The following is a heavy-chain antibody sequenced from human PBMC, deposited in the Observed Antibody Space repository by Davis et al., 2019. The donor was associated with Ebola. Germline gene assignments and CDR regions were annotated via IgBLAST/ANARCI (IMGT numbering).Heavy chain of an antibody. D-gene: IGHD6-6*01. CDR1: GFTFSSHW. V-gene: IGHV3-74*03. CDR2: SNSDGSSS. J-gene: IGHJ5*02. Sequence: HTGGSLRLSCAASGFTFSSHWMYWVRHAPGKGLVWVSRSNSDGSSSTYADSVKGRFTVSRDNAKNTLYLQMNSLRAEDTAVYYCARDGPAARGFDTWGQGTRVTVSS. CDR3: ARDGPAARGFDT.